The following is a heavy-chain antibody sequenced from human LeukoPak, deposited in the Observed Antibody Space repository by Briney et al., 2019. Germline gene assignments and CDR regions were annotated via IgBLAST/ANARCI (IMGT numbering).Heavy chain of an antibody. Sequence: SETLSLTCAVYGGSFSGYYWSWIRQPPGKGLEWIGEINHSGSTNYNPSLKSRVTISVDTSKNQFSLTLSSVTAADTAVYYCARFNVYYDILTGYYPPYYYYGMDVWGQGTTVTVSS. V-gene: IGHV4-34*01. CDR2: INHSGST. J-gene: IGHJ6*02. D-gene: IGHD3-9*01. CDR3: ARFNVYYDILTGYYPPYYYYGMDV. CDR1: GGSFSGYY.